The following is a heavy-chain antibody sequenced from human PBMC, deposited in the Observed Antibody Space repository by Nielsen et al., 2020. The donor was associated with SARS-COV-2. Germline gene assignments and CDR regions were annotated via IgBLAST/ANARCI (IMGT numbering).Heavy chain of an antibody. V-gene: IGHV1-18*04. D-gene: IGHD2-2*01. CDR2: ISGHNGDT. Sequence: ASVKVSCKASGYTFTNYGISWVRQAPGQGLEWLGWISGHNGDTYYAQKVQDRFTLTADSSTSTAFLELTSLTSDDTAVYYCARYSTGWFSGLYWFDPWGQGTLVTVST. J-gene: IGHJ5*02. CDR1: GYTFTNYG. CDR3: ARYSTGWFSGLYWFDP.